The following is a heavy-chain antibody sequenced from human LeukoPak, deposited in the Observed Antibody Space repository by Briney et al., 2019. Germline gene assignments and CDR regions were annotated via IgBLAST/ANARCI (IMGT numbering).Heavy chain of an antibody. D-gene: IGHD5-18*01. CDR2: ISSSGSTI. J-gene: IGHJ4*02. V-gene: IGHV3-48*03. CDR1: GFTFSSYE. CDR3: ARGGYSYGIGDY. Sequence: GGSLRLSCAASGFTFSSYEMNWVRQAPGKGLEWVSYISSSGSTIYYADSVKGRFTISRDNAKNSLYLQMNSLRSEDTAVYYCARGGYSYGIGDYWGQGTLVTVSS.